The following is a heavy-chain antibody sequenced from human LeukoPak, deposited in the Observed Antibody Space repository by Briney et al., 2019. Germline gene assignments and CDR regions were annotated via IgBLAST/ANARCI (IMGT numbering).Heavy chain of an antibody. CDR1: GFTFSTYA. CDR3: ARALDSAWHNIDH. V-gene: IGHV3-30*04. D-gene: IGHD6-19*01. Sequence: PGGSLRLSCAASGFTFSTYALHWVRQAPGKGLEWVAVTSYNGNNNYYTDSVKGRFTISRDNSKNTLYLQMNSLRVEDTAVYHCARALDSAWHNIDHWGQGTLVTVPS. J-gene: IGHJ5*02. CDR2: TSYNGNNN.